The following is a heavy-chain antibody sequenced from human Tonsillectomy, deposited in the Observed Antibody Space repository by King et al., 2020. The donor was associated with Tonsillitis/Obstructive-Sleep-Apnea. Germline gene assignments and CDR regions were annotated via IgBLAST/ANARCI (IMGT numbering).Heavy chain of an antibody. Sequence: VQLVESGGGVVQPGRSLRLSCAASGFTFSSYGMHWVRQAPGKGLEWVAVICYDGSNKYYADSVKGRFTISRDNSKNTLYLQMNSLRAEDTAVYYCARGLLLVDYWGQGTLVTVSS. V-gene: IGHV3-33*01. CDR2: ICYDGSNK. CDR1: GFTFSSYG. CDR3: ARGLLLVDY. J-gene: IGHJ4*02.